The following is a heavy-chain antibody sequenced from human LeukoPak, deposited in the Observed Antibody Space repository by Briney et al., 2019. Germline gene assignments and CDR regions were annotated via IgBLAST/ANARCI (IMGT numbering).Heavy chain of an antibody. V-gene: IGHV4-31*03. J-gene: IGHJ2*01. CDR2: IYYSGST. D-gene: IGHD4-23*01. Sequence: SQTLSLTCTVSGGXISSGGYYWSWIRQHPGKGLEWIGYIYYSGSTYHNPSLKSRVTISVDTSKNQFSLKLSSVTAADTAVYYCARDRYTVVSWYFDLWGRGTLVTVSS. CDR1: GGXISSGGYY. CDR3: ARDRYTVVSWYFDL.